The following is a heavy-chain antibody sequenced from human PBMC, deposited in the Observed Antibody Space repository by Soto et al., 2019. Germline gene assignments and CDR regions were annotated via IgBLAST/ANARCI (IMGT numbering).Heavy chain of an antibody. J-gene: IGHJ4*02. D-gene: IGHD3-10*01. CDR2: VFYSGAT. V-gene: IGHV4-30-4*01. Sequence: SETLSLTSNVSGGHIKTGDCYWNLILQPPGKGLEWIGYVFYSGATNYSPSLKSRAAISMDTSKNQFSLSLTSAPAADTAVYYCARAGFSYGHLLFWGQGFRVTV. CDR3: ARAGFSYGHLLF. CDR1: GGHIKTGDCY.